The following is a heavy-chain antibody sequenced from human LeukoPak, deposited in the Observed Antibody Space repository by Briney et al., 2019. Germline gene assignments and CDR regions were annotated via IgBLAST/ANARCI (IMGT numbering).Heavy chain of an antibody. CDR2: MNPNSGNT. Sequence: ASVKVSCKASGYTFTGYYMHWVRQATGQGLEWMGWMNPNSGNTGYAQKFQGRVTMTRNTSISTAYMELSSLRSEDTAVYYCARATVVGGFDYWGQGTLVTVSS. J-gene: IGHJ4*02. V-gene: IGHV1-8*02. D-gene: IGHD4-23*01. CDR3: ARATVVGGFDY. CDR1: GYTFTGYY.